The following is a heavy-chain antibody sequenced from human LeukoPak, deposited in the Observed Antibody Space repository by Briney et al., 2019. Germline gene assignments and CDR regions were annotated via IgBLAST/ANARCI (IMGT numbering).Heavy chain of an antibody. D-gene: IGHD2-21*02. CDR2: INHSGST. CDR3: ARHGRYCGGDCHALDY. Sequence: SETLSLTCAVYGGSFSGYYWSWIRQPPGKGLEWIGEINHSGSTNYNPSLKSRVTISVDTSKNQFSLKLSSVTAADTAVYYCARHGRYCGGDCHALDYWGQGTLVTVSS. CDR1: GGSFSGYY. J-gene: IGHJ4*02. V-gene: IGHV4-34*01.